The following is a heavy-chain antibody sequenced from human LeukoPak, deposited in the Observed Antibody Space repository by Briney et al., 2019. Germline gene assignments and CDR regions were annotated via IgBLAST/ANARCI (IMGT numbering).Heavy chain of an antibody. J-gene: IGHJ3*02. Sequence: GSSVKVSCKASGGTFSSYAISWVRQAPGQGLEWMGGIIPIFGTANYAQKFQGRVTITADESTSTAYMELSSLRSEDTAVYYCARTMVRGVNGAFDIWGQGTMVTVSS. CDR3: ARTMVRGVNGAFDI. CDR2: IIPIFGTA. CDR1: GGTFSSYA. D-gene: IGHD3-10*01. V-gene: IGHV1-69*01.